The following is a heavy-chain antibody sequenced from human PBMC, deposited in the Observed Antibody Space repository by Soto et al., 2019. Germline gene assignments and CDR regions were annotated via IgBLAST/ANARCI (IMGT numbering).Heavy chain of an antibody. Sequence: VPLLESGGGLVQPGGSLRLSCAASGFTFSSYAMSWVRQAPGKGLEWVSAISGSGGSTYYADSVKGRFTISRDNSKNTLYLQMNSLRAEDTAVYYCAKLVKTLLYYDFWASYGMDVWGQGTTVTVSS. D-gene: IGHD3-3*01. CDR2: ISGSGGST. CDR3: AKLVKTLLYYDFWASYGMDV. J-gene: IGHJ6*02. V-gene: IGHV3-23*01. CDR1: GFTFSSYA.